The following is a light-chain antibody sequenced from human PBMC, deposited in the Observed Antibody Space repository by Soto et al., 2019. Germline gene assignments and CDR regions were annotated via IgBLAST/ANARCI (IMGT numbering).Light chain of an antibody. CDR2: EVN. J-gene: IGLJ3*02. Sequence: QSALTQPPSASGSPGQSVTISCTGTSSDVGGYNLVSWYQQHPGKAPKLMIFEVNKRPSGVSYRFSGSKSGNTASLTISALQAEDEADYFCCSYAGNRRVFGGGTKVTVL. CDR3: CSYAGNRRV. CDR1: SSDVGGYNL. V-gene: IGLV2-23*02.